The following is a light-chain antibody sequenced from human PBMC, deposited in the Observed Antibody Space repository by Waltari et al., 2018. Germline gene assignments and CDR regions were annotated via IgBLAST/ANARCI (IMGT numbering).Light chain of an antibody. Sequence: QSVLTQPPSASGTPGQRVTISCSGSGPNIGTNSVKWYQQPPGTAPKLLIYSDNPRPSGVPDQFSGSMSGTSASLAISGLQSENEADYYCAAWDDSLNGVIFGGGTKLTVL. CDR3: AAWDDSLNGVI. CDR1: GPNIGTNS. J-gene: IGLJ2*01. V-gene: IGLV1-44*01. CDR2: SDN.